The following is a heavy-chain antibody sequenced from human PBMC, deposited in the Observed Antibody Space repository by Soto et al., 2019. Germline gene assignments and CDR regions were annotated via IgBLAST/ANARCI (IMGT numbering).Heavy chain of an antibody. D-gene: IGHD1-20*01. J-gene: IGHJ5*02. CDR3: ARGITGTSFWFDP. CDR1: GGSISSSSYY. V-gene: IGHV4-39*01. CDR2: IYYSGST. Sequence: QLQLQESGPGLVKPSETLSLTCTVSGGSISSSSYYWGWIRQPPGKGLEWIGSIYYSGSTYYNPSLKRRVTTSVDTSKNQFSLKLSSVTAADTAVYYWARGITGTSFWFDPWGQGTLVTVSS.